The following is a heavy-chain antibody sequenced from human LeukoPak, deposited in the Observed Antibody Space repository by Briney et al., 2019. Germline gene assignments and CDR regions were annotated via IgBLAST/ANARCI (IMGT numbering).Heavy chain of an antibody. J-gene: IGHJ3*02. CDR3: AKPYCNSTNCYQFDAFDI. V-gene: IGHV4-59*08. Sequence: SETLSLTCTVSGGSISSYYWSWIRQPPGKGLEWIGYIYYSGSTNYNPSLKSRVTISVDTSKNQFSPKLSSVTAADTAVYYCAKPYCNSTNCYQFDAFDIWGQGTMVTVSS. CDR2: IYYSGST. CDR1: GGSISSYY. D-gene: IGHD2-2*01.